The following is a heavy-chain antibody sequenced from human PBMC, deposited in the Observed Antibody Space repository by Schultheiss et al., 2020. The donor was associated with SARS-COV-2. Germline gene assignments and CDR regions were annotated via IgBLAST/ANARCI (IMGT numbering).Heavy chain of an antibody. CDR3: ARDIAVAAPFNFDY. CDR2: MNPNSGNT. D-gene: IGHD6-19*01. Sequence: ASVKVSCKASGYTFTSYDINWVRQATGQGLEWMGWMNPNSGNTGYAQKFQGRVTMTRKTSISTAYMELSSLRSEDTAVYYCARDIAVAAPFNFDYWGQGTLVTVSS. CDR1: GYTFTSYD. V-gene: IGHV1-8*01. J-gene: IGHJ4*02.